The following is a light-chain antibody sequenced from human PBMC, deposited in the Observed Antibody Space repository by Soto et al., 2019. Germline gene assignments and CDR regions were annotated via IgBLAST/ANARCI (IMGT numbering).Light chain of an antibody. J-gene: IGKJ1*01. V-gene: IGKV2-30*01. CDR3: HQYYSWPRGT. CDR1: QSLVYSDGNTY. Sequence: DVVMTQSPLSLPVTLGQPASISCRSSQSLVYSDGNTYLHWFQQRPSQSPRLLIFFASTRVTGIPARFSGSGSGTEFTLTISSLQSEDFAVYYCHQYYSWPRGTFGQGTKVDIK. CDR2: FAS.